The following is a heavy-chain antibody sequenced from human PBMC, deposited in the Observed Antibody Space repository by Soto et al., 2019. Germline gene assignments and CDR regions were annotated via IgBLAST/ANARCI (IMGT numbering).Heavy chain of an antibody. CDR2: IIPIFGTA. D-gene: IGHD2-2*01. CDR3: ARGHCSSTSYHVCDY. CDR1: GGTFSSYA. V-gene: IGHV1-69*13. J-gene: IGHJ4*02. Sequence: EASVKVSCKASGGTFSSYAISWVRQAPGQGLEWMGGIIPIFGTANYAQKFQGRVTITADESTSTAYMELSSLRSEDTAVYYCARGHCSSTSYHVCDYWGQGTLVTVSS.